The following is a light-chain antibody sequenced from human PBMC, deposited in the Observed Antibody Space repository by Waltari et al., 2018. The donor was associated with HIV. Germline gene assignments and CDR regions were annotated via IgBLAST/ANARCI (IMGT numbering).Light chain of an antibody. CDR3: SSYTGRDIRVV. CDR2: EVN. Sequence: QSALTQPPSASGSPGQSVTISCTGSDSDIGSYNYVSWYQQHPGKAPKLMIYEVNKRPSGFPDRFSGAKSGSVASLTVSGLQADDEADYYCSSYTGRDIRVVFGGGTKLTVL. J-gene: IGLJ2*01. V-gene: IGLV2-8*01. CDR1: DSDIGSYNY.